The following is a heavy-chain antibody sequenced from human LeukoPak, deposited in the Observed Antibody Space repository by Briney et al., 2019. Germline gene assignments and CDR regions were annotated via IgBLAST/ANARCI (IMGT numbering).Heavy chain of an antibody. D-gene: IGHD6-6*01. Sequence: PSETLSLTCSVSGGSVSSSTYYWGWIRQPPGKGLEWIGSMYHGGSTYYNPSLKSRVTISVDTSKNQFSLKLSSLTAADSAVYYCARVGSSSSYYYYYMDVWGKGTTVTVSS. CDR3: ARVGSSSSYYYYYMDV. V-gene: IGHV4-39*01. CDR1: GGSVSSSTYY. CDR2: MYHGGST. J-gene: IGHJ6*03.